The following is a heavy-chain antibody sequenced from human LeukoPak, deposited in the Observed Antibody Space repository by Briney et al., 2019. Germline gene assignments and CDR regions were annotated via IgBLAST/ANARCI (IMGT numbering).Heavy chain of an antibody. D-gene: IGHD3-10*01. CDR1: GYTFTGYY. V-gene: IGHV1-2*02. CDR3: ARGLKQLLWFGELLTFDP. CDR2: INPNSGGT. J-gene: IGHJ5*02. Sequence: ASVKVSRKASGYTFTGYYMQWVRQAPGQGLEWMGCINPNSGGTNYAQKFQGRVTLIRDTSISTAYMGLSRLRSDDTAVYYCARGLKQLLWFGELLTFDPWGQGTLVTVSS.